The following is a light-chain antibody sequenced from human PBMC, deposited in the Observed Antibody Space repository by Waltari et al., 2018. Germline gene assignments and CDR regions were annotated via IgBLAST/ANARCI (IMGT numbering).Light chain of an antibody. CDR2: VNSDGSH. J-gene: IGLJ3*02. V-gene: IGLV4-69*01. CDR1: SGHSSYS. CDR3: QTGGFGIWV. Sequence: QLMLTQSPSASASLGASVKLTCTLSSGHSSYSIAWHQQHPEKDPRYLMKVNSDGSHIKGDGIPDRFSGSSSGTERYLSISSLQSEDEADYYCQTGGFGIWVFGGGTKLTVL.